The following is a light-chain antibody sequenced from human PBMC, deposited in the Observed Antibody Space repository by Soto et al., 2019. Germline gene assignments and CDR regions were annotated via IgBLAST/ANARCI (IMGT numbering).Light chain of an antibody. CDR1: QSLLDSDGYNY. J-gene: IGKJ1*01. CDR2: LGS. Sequence: DIVMTQSPISLPVTPGEPASISCRSSQSLLDSDGYNYLDWYLQKPGQSPQLLIYLGSNRASGVPDRFSGSGSGTDFTLKISRVEAEDVGVYYCMQPLQSWTFGQGTKVEIK. V-gene: IGKV2-28*01. CDR3: MQPLQSWT.